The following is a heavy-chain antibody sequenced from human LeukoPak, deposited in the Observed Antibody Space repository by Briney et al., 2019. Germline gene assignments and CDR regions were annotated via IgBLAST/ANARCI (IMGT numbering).Heavy chain of an antibody. J-gene: IGHJ6*02. D-gene: IGHD3-3*01. CDR3: ARDGGFDFWSGYYYYGMDV. CDR1: GFTFSDYY. CDR2: ISSSGSTI. Sequence: PGGSLRLSCAASGFTFSDYYMSWIRQAPGKGLEWVSYISSSGSTIYYADSVKGRFTISRDNAKNSLYLQMNSLRAEDTAVYYCARDGGFDFWSGYYYYGMDVWGQGTTATVSS. V-gene: IGHV3-11*01.